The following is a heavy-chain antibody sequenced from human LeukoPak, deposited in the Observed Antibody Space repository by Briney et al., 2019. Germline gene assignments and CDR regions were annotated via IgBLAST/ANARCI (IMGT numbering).Heavy chain of an antibody. D-gene: IGHD4-11*01. CDR1: GGSISSYY. J-gene: IGHJ2*01. V-gene: IGHV4-59*01. Sequence: SETLSLTCTVSGGSISSYYWSWIRQPPGKGLEWIGYIYYSGSTNYNPSLKSRVTISVDTSKNQFSLKLSSVTAADTAVYYCARLLHDYSFHWYFDLWGRGTLVTVSS. CDR2: IYYSGST. CDR3: ARLLHDYSFHWYFDL.